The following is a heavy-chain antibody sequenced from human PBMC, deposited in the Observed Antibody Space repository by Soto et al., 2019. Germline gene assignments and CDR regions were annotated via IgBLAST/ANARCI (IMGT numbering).Heavy chain of an antibody. D-gene: IGHD2-15*01. V-gene: IGHV1-8*01. CDR2: MNPNSGNT. Sequence: QVQMVQSGAEVKKPGASVKVSCKASGYTFTSYDINWVRQATGQGLEWMGWMNPNSGNTGYAQKFQGRVTMTRNTSISTAYMELSSLRSEDTAVYYCAQRRRGYCSGGSCPDPIFRNNWFDPWGQGTLVTVSS. CDR3: AQRRRGYCSGGSCPDPIFRNNWFDP. CDR1: GYTFTSYD. J-gene: IGHJ5*02.